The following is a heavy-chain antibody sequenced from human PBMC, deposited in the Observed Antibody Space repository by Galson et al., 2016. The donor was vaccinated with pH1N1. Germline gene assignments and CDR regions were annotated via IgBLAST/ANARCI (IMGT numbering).Heavy chain of an antibody. CDR3: ARQYDFGDYRGNAFDI. CDR1: GYSFISQW. Sequence: QSGAEVKKPGESLKISCKASGYSFISQWIAWVRQVPGKGLEWVGVVNPGGSTIRYSPSFQGQVTISSDKSTSSAYLQWSSLRASDTATYYCARQYDFGDYRGNAFDIWGQGTVVLVSS. J-gene: IGHJ3*02. V-gene: IGHV5-51*03. D-gene: IGHD4-17*01. CDR2: VNPGGSTI.